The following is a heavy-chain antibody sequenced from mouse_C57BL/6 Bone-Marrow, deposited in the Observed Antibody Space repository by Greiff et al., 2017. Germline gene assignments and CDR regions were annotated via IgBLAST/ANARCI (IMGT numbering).Heavy chain of an antibody. J-gene: IGHJ3*02. Sequence: VQLQESGPGLVKPSQSLSLTCSVTGYSITSGYYWNWIRQFPGNKLEWMGYISYDGSNNYNPSLKNRISITRDTSKNQFFLKLNSVTTEDTATYYCARDRDGCWGQGTLVTVSA. V-gene: IGHV3-6*01. CDR1: GYSITSGYY. CDR2: ISYDGSN. CDR3: ARDRDGC.